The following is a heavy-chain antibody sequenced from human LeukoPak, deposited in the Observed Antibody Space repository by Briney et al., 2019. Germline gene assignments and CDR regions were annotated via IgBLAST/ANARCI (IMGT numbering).Heavy chain of an antibody. CDR2: IIPIFGTA. CDR1: GGTFSSYD. D-gene: IGHD6-19*01. Sequence: SVKVSCKASGGTFSSYDISWVRQAPGQGLEWMGRIIPIFGTANYAQKVQGRVTITTDESTSTAYMELSSLRSEDTAVYYCAVESGSSGFLPFDYWGQGTLVTVSS. CDR3: AVESGSSGFLPFDY. V-gene: IGHV1-69*05. J-gene: IGHJ4*02.